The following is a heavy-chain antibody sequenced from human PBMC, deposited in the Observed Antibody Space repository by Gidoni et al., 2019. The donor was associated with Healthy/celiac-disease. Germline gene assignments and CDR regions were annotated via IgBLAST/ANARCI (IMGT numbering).Heavy chain of an antibody. CDR3: ARNTGSTSQNFDY. J-gene: IGHJ4*02. Sequence: QVQLVQSGAEVQKPGSSVKVSCKASGGTFRSYAISWVRQAPGQGLEWMGGIIPIFGTANYAQKFQGRVTITADKSTSTAYMELSSRRSEDTAVYYGARNTGSTSQNFDYWGQGTLVTVSS. CDR1: GGTFRSYA. V-gene: IGHV1-69*06. D-gene: IGHD2-2*01. CDR2: IIPIFGTA.